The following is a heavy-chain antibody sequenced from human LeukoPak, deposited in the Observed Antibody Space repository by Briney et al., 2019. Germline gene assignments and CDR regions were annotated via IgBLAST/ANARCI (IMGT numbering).Heavy chain of an antibody. D-gene: IGHD2-8*01. Sequence: ASMKVSCKASGYTFTSYYMHWVRQAPGQGLEWMGIINPSGGSTSYAQKFQGRVTMTRDMSTSTVYMELSSLRSEDTAVYYCARGMRLMVYAVTDFQHWGQGTLVTVSS. V-gene: IGHV1-46*01. CDR3: ARGMRLMVYAVTDFQH. CDR1: GYTFTSYY. J-gene: IGHJ1*01. CDR2: INPSGGST.